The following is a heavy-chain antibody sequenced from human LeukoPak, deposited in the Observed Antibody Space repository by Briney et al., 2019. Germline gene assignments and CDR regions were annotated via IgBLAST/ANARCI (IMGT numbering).Heavy chain of an antibody. CDR3: XXXTPXGGDYYFDY. CDR2: IWNAGTNT. V-gene: IGHV3-33*01. Sequence: PGGSLRLSCAASGFSFSTYGMHWVRQAPGKGLEWVALIWNAGTNTYYADSVKGRFTISRDNSKNTLYLQMNSLRAEDTAVYYWXXXTPXGGDYYFDYWGQGTLVIVSS. D-gene: IGHD3-16*01. J-gene: IGHJ4*02. CDR1: GFSFSTYG.